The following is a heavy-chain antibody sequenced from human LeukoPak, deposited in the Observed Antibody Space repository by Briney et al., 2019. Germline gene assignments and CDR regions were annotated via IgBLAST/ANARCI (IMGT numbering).Heavy chain of an antibody. CDR1: GYTLTELS. D-gene: IGHD6-6*01. J-gene: IGHJ4*02. Sequence: SVKVSCKVSGYTLTELSMHWVRQAPGKGLEWMGGFDPEDGETIYAQKFQGRVTTTTDTSTSTAYMELRSLRSDDTAVYYCARGYRMDSSSSVSGYWGQGTLVTVSS. CDR2: FDPEDGET. CDR3: ARGYRMDSSSSVSGY. V-gene: IGHV1-24*01.